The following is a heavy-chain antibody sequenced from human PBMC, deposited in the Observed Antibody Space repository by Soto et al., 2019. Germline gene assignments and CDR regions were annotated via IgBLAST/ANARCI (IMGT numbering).Heavy chain of an antibody. D-gene: IGHD6-19*01. J-gene: IGHJ5*02. CDR1: GGSISSYY. V-gene: IGHV4-59*01. CDR2: IYYSGST. Sequence: QVQLQESGPGLVKPSETLSLTCTVSGGSISSYYWSWIRQPPGKGLEWIGYIYYSGSTNYNPSLKSRVTISVDTSKNQFSLKLSSVTAADTAVYYCARDAQGSGWYEEWFDPWGQGTLVTVSS. CDR3: ARDAQGSGWYEEWFDP.